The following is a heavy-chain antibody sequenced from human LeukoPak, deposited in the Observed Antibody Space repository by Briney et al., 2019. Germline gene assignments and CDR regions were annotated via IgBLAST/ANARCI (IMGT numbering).Heavy chain of an antibody. J-gene: IGHJ4*02. CDR1: GFTFSSNA. CDR2: ISYDGSNK. Sequence: GRSLRLSCEVSGFTFSSNAMHWVRQAPGKGREWVAVISYDGSNKNFADSVKGRFTVSRDNSKHTLYLHMNSLRSDDTAMYYCATGGKFDFWSGYHIDNWGKGTLVTVSS. V-gene: IGHV3-30*04. CDR3: ATGGKFDFWSGYHIDN. D-gene: IGHD3-3*01.